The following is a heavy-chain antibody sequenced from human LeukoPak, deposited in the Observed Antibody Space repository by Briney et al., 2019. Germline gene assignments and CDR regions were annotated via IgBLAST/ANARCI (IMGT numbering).Heavy chain of an antibody. CDR3: AKALSGSYGSCFDY. D-gene: IGHD1-26*01. Sequence: PGGSLRLSCAASGFTFSSYSMTWVRQAPGKGLEWVAVISYGGSNKYYADSVKGRFTISRDNSKNTLYLQMNSLRAEDTAVYYCAKALSGSYGSCFDYWGQGTLVTVSS. CDR1: GFTFSSYS. CDR2: ISYGGSNK. J-gene: IGHJ4*02. V-gene: IGHV3-30*18.